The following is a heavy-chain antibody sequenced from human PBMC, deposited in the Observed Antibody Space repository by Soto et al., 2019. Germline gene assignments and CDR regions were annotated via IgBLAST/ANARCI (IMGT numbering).Heavy chain of an antibody. CDR2: IYYSGST. CDR3: ARAMVVTQNWFDP. D-gene: IGHD2-21*02. CDR1: GGSISSGDYY. Sequence: PSETLSLTCTVSGGSISSGDYYWSWILHPPGKVLEWIGYIYYSGSTYYNPSLKSRVTISVDTSKNQFSLKLSSVTAADTAVYYCARAMVVTQNWFDPWGQGTLGTSAS. V-gene: IGHV4-30-4*01. J-gene: IGHJ5*02.